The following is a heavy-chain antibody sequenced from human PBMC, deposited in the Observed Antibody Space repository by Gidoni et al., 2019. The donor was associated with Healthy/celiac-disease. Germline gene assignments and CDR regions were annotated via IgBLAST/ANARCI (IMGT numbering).Heavy chain of an antibody. D-gene: IGHD3-10*01. CDR3: ARQILPYNWFDP. CDR1: GGSISSSSYY. J-gene: IGHJ5*02. CDR2: IYYSGST. V-gene: IGHV4-39*01. Sequence: QLQLQESGPGLVKPSETLSLTCTVSGGSISSSSYYWGWIRQPPGKGLEWIGSIYYSGSTYYNPSLKSRVTISVDTSKNQFSLKLSSVTAADTAVYYCARQILPYNWFDPWGQGTLVTVSS.